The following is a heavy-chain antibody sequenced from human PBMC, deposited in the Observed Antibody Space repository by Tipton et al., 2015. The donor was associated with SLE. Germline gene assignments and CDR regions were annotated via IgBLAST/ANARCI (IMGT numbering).Heavy chain of an antibody. CDR1: GGSISSSDW. V-gene: IGHV4-4*02. Sequence: TLSLTCSVSGGSISSSDWWSWVRQPPGKGLEWIGEFHHSGSTNYNPSLKSRVTISVDKSKNQFSLKLSSVTAADTAVYYCASSHGYYFDYWGQGTLVTVSS. CDR2: FHHSGST. CDR3: ASSHGYYFDY. J-gene: IGHJ4*02.